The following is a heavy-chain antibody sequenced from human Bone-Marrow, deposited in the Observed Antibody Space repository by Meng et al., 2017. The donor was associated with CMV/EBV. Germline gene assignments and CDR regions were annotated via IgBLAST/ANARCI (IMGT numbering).Heavy chain of an antibody. CDR3: TRGVYCTNGVCYGRVSNMESDY. CDR2: INSDGSST. D-gene: IGHD2-8*01. V-gene: IGHV3-74*01. J-gene: IGHJ4*02. Sequence: GGSLRLSCAASRFTFSSYWMHWVRQAPGKGLVWVSHINSDGSSTSYADSVKGRFTISRDNAKNTLYLQMNSLRAEDTAVYYCTRGVYCTNGVCYGRVSNMESDYWGQGTLVTVSS. CDR1: RFTFSSYW.